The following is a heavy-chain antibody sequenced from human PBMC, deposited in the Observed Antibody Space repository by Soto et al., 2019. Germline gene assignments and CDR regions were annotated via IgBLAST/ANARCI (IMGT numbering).Heavy chain of an antibody. J-gene: IGHJ6*02. V-gene: IGHV1-69*01. Sequence: QVRLVQSGAEVKKPGSSVKVSCKASGGSFSSDAINWVRQAPGQGLEWMGGIIPGFGTANYAQNFQDRVTITADESTSTAYMEISSLTSEDTALYYCARDPRGRGYSDGQGHYYGLDVWGRGTTVTVSS. CDR1: GGSFSSDA. D-gene: IGHD5-18*01. CDR2: IIPGFGTA. CDR3: ARDPRGRGYSDGQGHYYGLDV.